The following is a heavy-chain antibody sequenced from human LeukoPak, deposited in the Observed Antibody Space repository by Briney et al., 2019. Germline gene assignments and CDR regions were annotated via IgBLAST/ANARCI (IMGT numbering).Heavy chain of an antibody. J-gene: IGHJ3*02. D-gene: IGHD3-10*01. CDR1: GGSISSYY. V-gene: IGHV4-59*01. CDR2: IYYSGST. CDR3: ARPGVLGAFDI. Sequence: TSETLSLTCTVSGGSISSYYWSWIRQPPGKGLEWIGYIYYSGSTNYNPSLKSRVTISVDTSKNQFSLKLSSVTAADTAVYYCARPGVLGAFDIWGQGTMVTVSS.